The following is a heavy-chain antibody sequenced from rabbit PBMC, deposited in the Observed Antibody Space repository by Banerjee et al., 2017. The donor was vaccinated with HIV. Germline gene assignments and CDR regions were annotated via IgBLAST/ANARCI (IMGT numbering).Heavy chain of an antibody. CDR3: TRGGNL. Sequence: LEESGGGLVKPEGSLTLTCKASGFDFSSNAICWVRQAPGKGLEWIGTIYAGSSGSTVYASWAKGRFTISKTSSTTVTLQMTSLTAADTATYFCTRGGNLWGPGTLVTVS. J-gene: IGHJ4*01. CDR1: GFDFSSNA. CDR2: IYAGSSGST. V-gene: IGHV1S45*01.